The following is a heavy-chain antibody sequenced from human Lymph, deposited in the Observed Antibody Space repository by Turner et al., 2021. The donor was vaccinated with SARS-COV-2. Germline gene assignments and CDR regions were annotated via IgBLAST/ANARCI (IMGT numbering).Heavy chain of an antibody. CDR1: GFTFNNYG. Sequence: QVQLVESGGGVVQPGRSLRLSCAASGFTFNNYGIHWVRQAPGKGLEWVAVISYDGSNKFYADSVKGRFTISRDNSKNTLYLQMNSLRVEDTAVYYCAKDFGALEDEPFDIWGQGTMVTVSS. CDR3: AKDFGALEDEPFDI. CDR2: ISYDGSNK. V-gene: IGHV3-30*18. J-gene: IGHJ3*02. D-gene: IGHD3-10*01.